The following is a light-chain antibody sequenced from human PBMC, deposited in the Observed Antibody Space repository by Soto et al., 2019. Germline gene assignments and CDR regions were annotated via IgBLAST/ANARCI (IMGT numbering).Light chain of an antibody. CDR2: EGS. V-gene: IGLV2-23*01. Sequence: QSVLTQPASVSGSPGQSITISCTGTSSDVGSYNLVSWYHHHPGKAPKVMIYEGSKRPSGISNRFSGSKSGNTASLTISGLQADDEADYYGCSYAGGSILVFGGGTKLTVL. CDR3: CSYAGGSILV. J-gene: IGLJ2*01. CDR1: SSDVGSYNL.